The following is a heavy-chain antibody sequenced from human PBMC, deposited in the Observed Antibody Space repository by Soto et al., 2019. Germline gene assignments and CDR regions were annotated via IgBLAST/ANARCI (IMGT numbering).Heavy chain of an antibody. Sequence: PSQTLSLTCAISGDSVSANNAAWNWIRQSPPRGLEWLGRTYYRSKWNYDYAESVKSRLTITPDTSNNQFSLQLNSVTPEDAAVYYCVRQPLANLALYGMDVWGQGTTVTVSS. D-gene: IGHD6-6*01. CDR1: GDSVSANNAA. V-gene: IGHV6-1*01. CDR2: TYYRSKWNY. CDR3: VRQPLANLALYGMDV. J-gene: IGHJ6*02.